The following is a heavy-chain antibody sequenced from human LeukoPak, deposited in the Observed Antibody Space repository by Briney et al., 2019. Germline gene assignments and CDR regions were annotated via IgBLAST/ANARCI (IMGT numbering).Heavy chain of an antibody. CDR3: ASDLVGPDDAFDI. J-gene: IGHJ3*02. Sequence: VASVKVSCKASGYTFTSYDINWVRQATGQGLEWMGWMNPNSGNTGYAQKFQGRVTMTRNTSISTAYMELSSLRSEDTAEYYCASDLVGPDDAFDIWGQGTMVTVSS. CDR1: GYTFTSYD. D-gene: IGHD1-26*01. CDR2: MNPNSGNT. V-gene: IGHV1-8*01.